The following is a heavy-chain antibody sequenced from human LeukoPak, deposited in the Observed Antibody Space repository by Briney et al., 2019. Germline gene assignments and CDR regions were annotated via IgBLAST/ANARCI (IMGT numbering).Heavy chain of an antibody. CDR1: GYTFTSYY. J-gene: IGHJ4*02. CDR3: ASPGSSYDVLTGPGYFDY. Sequence: ASVRVSCKASGYTFTSYYMHWVRQAPGQGLEWMGWINPNTGGTNYGQKFQGRVTMTRDTSISTAYMELSWLRSDDTAVYYCASPGSSYDVLTGPGYFDYWGQGTLVTVSS. V-gene: IGHV1-2*02. CDR2: INPNTGGT. D-gene: IGHD3-9*01.